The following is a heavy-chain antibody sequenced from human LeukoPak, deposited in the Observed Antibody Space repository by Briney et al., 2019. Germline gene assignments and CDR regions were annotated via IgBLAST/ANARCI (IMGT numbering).Heavy chain of an antibody. Sequence: SETLSLTCTVSGGSISSYYWSWIRQPPGKGLEWIGSIYYSGSTYYNPSLKSRVTISVDTSKKQFSQKLNSVTAADTAVYYCARTVSGSYYSFDYWGQGTLVTVSS. V-gene: IGHV4-39*07. D-gene: IGHD1-26*01. CDR2: IYYSGST. J-gene: IGHJ4*02. CDR3: ARTVSGSYYSFDY. CDR1: GGSISSYY.